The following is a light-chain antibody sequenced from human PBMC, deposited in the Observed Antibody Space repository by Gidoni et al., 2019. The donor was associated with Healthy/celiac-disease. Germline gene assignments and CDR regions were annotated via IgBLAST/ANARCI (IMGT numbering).Light chain of an antibody. J-gene: IGKJ2*04. V-gene: IGKV1-39*01. CDR3: QQSYSTPCS. Sequence: DIQMTQSPSSLSASVGDRVTITCRASQSISSYLNWYQQKPGKAPKLLIDAASSLQSGVPSRFSCSGSGTDFTLTISRLQPEDFATYYCQQSYSTPCSFGQGTKLEIK. CDR2: AAS. CDR1: QSISSY.